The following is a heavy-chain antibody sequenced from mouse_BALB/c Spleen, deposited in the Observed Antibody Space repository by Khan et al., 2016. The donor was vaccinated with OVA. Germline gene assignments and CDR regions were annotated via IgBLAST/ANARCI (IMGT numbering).Heavy chain of an antibody. CDR3: ARGDSYWYFDG. V-gene: IGHV9-1*02. CDR1: GYTFTNYG. J-gene: IGHJ1*01. Sequence: QIQLVQSGPELKKPGETVKISCKASGYTFTNYGMNWVKQAPGKGLKWMGWINTYTGEPTYTDDFKGRFAFSLETSASTAYLQINNLKNEDMATYFCARGDSYWYFDGWGAGTTVTVSS. CDR2: INTYTGEP. D-gene: IGHD3-3*01.